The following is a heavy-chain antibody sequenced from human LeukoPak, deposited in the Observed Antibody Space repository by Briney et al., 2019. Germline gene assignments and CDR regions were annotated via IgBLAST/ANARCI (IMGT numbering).Heavy chain of an antibody. CDR1: GASTSSHY. Sequence: PSETLSLTCTVSGASTSSHYWSGIRQPPGKGLEWIGHVYDSGSTKYNPSLKSRVTISIDTSKNQFSLRLNSVTAADTAVCYCARGQYCGGGSCYVDYWGQGTLVTVSS. CDR2: VYDSGST. J-gene: IGHJ4*02. D-gene: IGHD2-15*01. V-gene: IGHV4-59*11. CDR3: ARGQYCGGGSCYVDY.